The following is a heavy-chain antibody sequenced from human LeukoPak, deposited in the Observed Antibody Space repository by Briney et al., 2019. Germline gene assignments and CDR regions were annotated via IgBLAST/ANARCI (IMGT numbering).Heavy chain of an antibody. J-gene: IGHJ3*02. CDR1: GGSISSNY. CDR3: ARTYYYDSSGYYGAFDI. CDR2: MYTTGST. D-gene: IGHD3-22*01. Sequence: PSETLSLTCTVYGGSISSNYWSWIRQPAGKGLESIGRMYTTGSTNYNPSLKSRVTMSVDTSKNQFSLKLGSVTAADTAVYYCARTYYYDSSGYYGAFDIWGQGTMVTVSS. V-gene: IGHV4-4*07.